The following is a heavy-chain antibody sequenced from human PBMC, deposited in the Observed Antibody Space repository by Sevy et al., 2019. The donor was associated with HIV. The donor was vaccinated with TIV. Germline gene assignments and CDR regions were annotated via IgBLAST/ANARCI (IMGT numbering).Heavy chain of an antibody. Sequence: GGSLRLSCAASGFTFSSYGMHWVRQAPGKGLEWVAVIWYDGSNKYYADSVKGRFTISRDNSKNTLYLQMNSLRAEDKAVYYCARVPTTVVTGDAFDIWGQGTMVTVSS. CDR3: ARVPTTVVTGDAFDI. CDR1: GFTFSSYG. J-gene: IGHJ3*02. V-gene: IGHV3-33*01. D-gene: IGHD4-17*01. CDR2: IWYDGSNK.